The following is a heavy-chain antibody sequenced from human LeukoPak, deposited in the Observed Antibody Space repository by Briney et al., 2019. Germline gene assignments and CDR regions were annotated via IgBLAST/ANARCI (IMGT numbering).Heavy chain of an antibody. J-gene: IGHJ4*02. CDR3: ARHPGGDYYDNSGYYLDY. Sequence: SETLSLTCTVSGGSISSSSYYWGWIRQPPGKGLEWIGSIYYSGSTYYNPSLRSRVTISVDTSKNQFSLKVNSVTAADTAVYYCARHPGGDYYDNSGYYLDYWGQGTLVTVSS. D-gene: IGHD3-22*01. V-gene: IGHV4-39*01. CDR2: IYYSGST. CDR1: GGSISSSSYY.